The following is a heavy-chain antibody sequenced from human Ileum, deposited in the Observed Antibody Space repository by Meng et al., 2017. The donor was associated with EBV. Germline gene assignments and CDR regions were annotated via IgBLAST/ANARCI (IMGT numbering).Heavy chain of an antibody. J-gene: IGHJ4*02. CDR2: IQHSGST. V-gene: IGHV4-30-2*01. CDR1: GGSISSGGHS. CDR3: ARAHPVVYFFDY. Sequence: QLQPPGAGSGLVKPSQTLSLTCAGSGGSISSGGHSWSWIRQPPGKGLEWIGDIQHSGSTYYNPSLKSRVTISVDRSRNQFSLKLSSVTAADTAVYYCARAHPVVYFFDYWGQGTLVTVSS. D-gene: IGHD4-23*01.